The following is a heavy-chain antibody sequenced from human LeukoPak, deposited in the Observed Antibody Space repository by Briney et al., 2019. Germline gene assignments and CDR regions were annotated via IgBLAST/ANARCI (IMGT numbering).Heavy chain of an antibody. J-gene: IGHJ4*02. CDR2: INQHGSEK. CDR1: GFSFSTYW. CDR3: ARMCSGGSCFSI. D-gene: IGHD2-15*01. V-gene: IGHV3-7*01. Sequence: PGGSLRLSCAASGFSFSTYWMSWVRQAPGKGLEWVANINQHGSEKYYVDSVKGRFPISRDNAKNSLYLQMNSLRVEDTATYYCARMCSGGSCFSIWGQGTLVTVSS.